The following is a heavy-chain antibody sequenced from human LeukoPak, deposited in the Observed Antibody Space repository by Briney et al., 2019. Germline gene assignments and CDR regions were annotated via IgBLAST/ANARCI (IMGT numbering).Heavy chain of an antibody. Sequence: GGSLRLSCAASGFTFSSYAMSWVRQTPGKGLEWVSTISGSAGTTYYADSVKGRLTISRDNSKNTLYLQMNSLRTEDTAVCFCAKDLSTWLSPSPTDYWGQGTLVTVSS. CDR1: GFTFSSYA. CDR3: AKDLSTWLSPSPTDY. J-gene: IGHJ4*02. V-gene: IGHV3-23*01. D-gene: IGHD3-9*01. CDR2: ISGSAGTT.